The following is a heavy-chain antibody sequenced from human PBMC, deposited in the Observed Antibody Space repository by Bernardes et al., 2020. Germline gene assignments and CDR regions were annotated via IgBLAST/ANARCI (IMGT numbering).Heavy chain of an antibody. Sequence: GGSLNLPCKGSGYTFNSYWIAWVRQMPGTGLEWMGIIWPGDSDARYSPSFQGQVTISADKSISTAYLQWGSLKASDSAMYYCARRISYNDGRGNWFDPWGQGTLVTVSS. D-gene: IGHD1-1*01. CDR2: IWPGDSDA. J-gene: IGHJ5*02. V-gene: IGHV5-51*01. CDR3: ARRISYNDGRGNWFDP. CDR1: GYTFNSYW.